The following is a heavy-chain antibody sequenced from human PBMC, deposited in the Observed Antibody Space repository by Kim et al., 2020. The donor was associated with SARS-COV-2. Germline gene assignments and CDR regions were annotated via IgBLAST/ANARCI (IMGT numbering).Heavy chain of an antibody. CDR1: GYTFTSYA. Sequence: ASVKVSCKASGYTFTSYAMHWVRQAPGQRLEWMGWINAGNGNTKYSQKFQGRVTITRDTSASTAYMELSSLRSEDTAVYYCARVRNWNRQYYGWFDPWGQGTLVTVSS. V-gene: IGHV1-3*01. J-gene: IGHJ5*02. D-gene: IGHD1-20*01. CDR2: INAGNGNT. CDR3: ARVRNWNRQYYGWFDP.